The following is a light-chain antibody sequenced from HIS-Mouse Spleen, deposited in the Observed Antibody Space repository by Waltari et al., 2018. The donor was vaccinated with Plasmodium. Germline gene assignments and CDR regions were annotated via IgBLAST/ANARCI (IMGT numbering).Light chain of an antibody. J-gene: IGKJ2*01. V-gene: IGKV3-20*01. CDR2: GAS. CDR3: QQYGSSPYT. CDR1: QSVSSSY. Sequence: EIVLTQSLGALSLSAGERDTLSGRASQSVSSSYLAWYQQKPGQAPRLLIYGASSRATGIPDRFSGSGSGTDFTLTISRLEPEDFAVYYCQQYGSSPYTFGQGTKLEIK.